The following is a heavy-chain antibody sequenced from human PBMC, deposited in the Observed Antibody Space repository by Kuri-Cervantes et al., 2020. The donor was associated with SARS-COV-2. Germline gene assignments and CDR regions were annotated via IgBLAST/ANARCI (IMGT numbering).Heavy chain of an antibody. Sequence: GESLKISCAASGFTFSYYWMSWVRQAPGKGLEWVANINQDGSEKYYVGSVKGRFTISRGNAKNSLYLQMNSLRAEDTAVYYCARDGWGSTSHNWFDPWGQGTLVTVSS. J-gene: IGHJ5*02. D-gene: IGHD2-2*01. CDR1: GFTFSYYW. V-gene: IGHV3-7*04. CDR3: ARDGWGSTSHNWFDP. CDR2: INQDGSEK.